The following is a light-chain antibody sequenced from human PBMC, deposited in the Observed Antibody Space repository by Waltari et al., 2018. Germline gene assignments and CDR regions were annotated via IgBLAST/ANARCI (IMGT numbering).Light chain of an antibody. J-gene: IGLJ1*01. CDR3: QAWDSSTDHFV. CDR1: KVGHKY. Sequence: SFDLNQPSSVSVSPGQPANLNCSGHKVGHKYVSWYQQKAGQSPVLVIYEDSRRPSGIPERFSGSNSGNTAILTISGTQAMDEADYFCQAWDSSTDHFVFGTGTEVTVL. CDR2: EDS. V-gene: IGLV3-1*01.